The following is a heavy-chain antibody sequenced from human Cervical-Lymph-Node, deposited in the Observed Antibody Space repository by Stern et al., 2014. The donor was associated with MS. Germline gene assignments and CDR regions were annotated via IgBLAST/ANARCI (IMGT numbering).Heavy chain of an antibody. CDR3: ATGVRYLDWLGDDY. CDR1: GFTFSSYS. J-gene: IGHJ4*02. CDR2: ISSSSSYI. Sequence: VQLVESGGGLVKPGGSLRLSCAASGFTFSSYSMNWVRQAPGKGLEWVSSISSSSSYIYYADSVKGRFTISRDNAKNSLYLQMNSLRAEDTAVYYCATGVRYLDWLGDDYWGQGTLVTVSS. V-gene: IGHV3-21*01. D-gene: IGHD3-9*01.